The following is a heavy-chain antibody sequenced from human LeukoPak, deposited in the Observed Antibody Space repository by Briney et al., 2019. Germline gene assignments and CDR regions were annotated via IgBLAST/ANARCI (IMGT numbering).Heavy chain of an antibody. CDR3: ARHRSLEWFYALDI. D-gene: IGHD3-3*01. J-gene: IGHJ3*02. Sequence: ASVKVSCKASGYTFTSYDINWVRQATGQGLEWMGWMNPNSGNTGYAQKFQGRVTRTRNTSISTAYMELRSLRSDDTAVYYCARHRSLEWFYALDIWGQGTMVTVSS. CDR1: GYTFTSYD. V-gene: IGHV1-8*01. CDR2: MNPNSGNT.